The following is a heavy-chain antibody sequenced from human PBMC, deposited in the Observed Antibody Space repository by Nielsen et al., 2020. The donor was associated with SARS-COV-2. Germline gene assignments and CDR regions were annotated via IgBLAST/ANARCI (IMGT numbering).Heavy chain of an antibody. D-gene: IGHD1-26*01. CDR1: GGTFSSYA. Sequence: SVEVSCKASGGTFSSYAISWVRQAPGQGLEWMGRIIPILGIANYAQKFQGRVTITADKSTSTAYMELSSLRSEDTAVYYCAKGSPEVGAPHYYGMDVWGQGTTVTVSS. CDR3: AKGSPEVGAPHYYGMDV. J-gene: IGHJ6*02. CDR2: IIPILGIA. V-gene: IGHV1-69*04.